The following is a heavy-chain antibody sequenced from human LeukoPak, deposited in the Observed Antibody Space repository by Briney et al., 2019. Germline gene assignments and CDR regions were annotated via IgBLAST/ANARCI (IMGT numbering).Heavy chain of an antibody. CDR3: ARDISSD. V-gene: IGHV3-30*04. CDR1: GFTFTNYA. J-gene: IGHJ4*02. Sequence: SGGSLRLSCTASGFTFTNYAVHWVRQAPGKGLEWVALISYDESNKYYADSVKGRFTISRDNAKNTLYLQMNSLRAEDTAVYYCARDISSDWGQGTLVTVSS. CDR2: ISYDESNK.